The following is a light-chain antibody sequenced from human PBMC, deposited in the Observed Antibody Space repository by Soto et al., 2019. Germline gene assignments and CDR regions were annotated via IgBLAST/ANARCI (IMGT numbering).Light chain of an antibody. CDR2: DAS. J-gene: IGKJ5*01. V-gene: IGKV3-11*01. CDR1: QSVSSY. CDR3: QQYTGPPTT. Sequence: EIVLTQSPATLSLSPGERATLSCRASQSVSSYLAWYQQKPGQAPRLLIYDASTRATGIPARFSGSGSGTEFTLTITRLEPEDSAVYFCQQYTGPPTTFGQGTRLEIK.